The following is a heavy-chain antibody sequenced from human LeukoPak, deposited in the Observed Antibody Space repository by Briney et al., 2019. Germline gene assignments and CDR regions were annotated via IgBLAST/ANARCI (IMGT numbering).Heavy chain of an antibody. CDR1: GFTFSTYE. CDR2: ISDSGSTR. D-gene: IGHD2/OR15-2a*01. CDR3: ARHVTLYNWFDP. V-gene: IGHV3-48*03. J-gene: IGHJ5*02. Sequence: PGGSLRLSCTASGFTFSTYEMNWVRQAPGKGLEWVSYISDSGSTRHYADSVKGRFTISRDNAKNSLFLQMNSLRAEDTAVYFCARHVTLYNWFDPWGQGTLVTVSS.